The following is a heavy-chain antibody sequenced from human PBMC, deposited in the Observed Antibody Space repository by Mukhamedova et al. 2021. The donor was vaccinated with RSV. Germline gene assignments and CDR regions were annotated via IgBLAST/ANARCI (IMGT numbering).Heavy chain of an antibody. CDR3: ARDSKTYYDFWSGYYLFDY. D-gene: IGHD3-3*01. J-gene: IGHJ4*01. V-gene: IGHV1-69*01. CDR1: A. Sequence: AISWVRQAPGQGLEWMGGIIPIFGTTNYAQNFQGRVTITADESTSTAYMELSSLRSEDTAVYYCARDSKTYYDFWSGYYLFDYWG. CDR2: IIPIFGTT.